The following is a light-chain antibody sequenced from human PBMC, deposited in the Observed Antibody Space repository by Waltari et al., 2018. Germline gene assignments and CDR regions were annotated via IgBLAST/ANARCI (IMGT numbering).Light chain of an antibody. CDR3: SSQSSNNVVL. CDR2: DVS. J-gene: IGLJ3*02. V-gene: IGLV2-14*03. Sequence: QSALTQHASVSVSSGQSTTIPCSGISSDVGSHNSVSWYQDHPGRCPKVIIYDVSDRPSGVSARCSGSKSGNTASLTISGLQADDEADYCGSSQSSNNVVLFGGGTKVTVL. CDR1: SSDVGSHNS.